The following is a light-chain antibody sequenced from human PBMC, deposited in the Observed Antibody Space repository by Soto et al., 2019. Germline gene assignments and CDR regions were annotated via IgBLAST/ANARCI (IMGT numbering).Light chain of an antibody. J-gene: IGKJ4*01. V-gene: IGKV4-1*01. CDR2: WAS. CDR3: QQYYSNPELT. Sequence: IVMTQFPDSLAVSLGERATINCKSSQSLLYSSNNKNYLAWFQHKPGQPPKLLLYWASTRESGVPDRFSGSGSGTDFTLTISSLQAEDVAVYYCQQYYSNPELTFGGGTKVEIK. CDR1: QSLLYSSNNKNY.